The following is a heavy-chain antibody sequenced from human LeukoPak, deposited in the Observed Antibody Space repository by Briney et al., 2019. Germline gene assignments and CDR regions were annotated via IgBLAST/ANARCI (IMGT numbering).Heavy chain of an antibody. D-gene: IGHD3-22*01. Sequence: SETLSLTCTVSGGSISSGGYYWSWIRQHPGKGLEWIGYIYYSGSTYYNPSLKSRVTISVDTSKNQFSLKLSSVTAADTAVYYCARNYDSSGYYSTVLYYFDYWGQGTLVTVSS. CDR3: ARNYDSSGYYSTVLYYFDY. V-gene: IGHV4-31*03. J-gene: IGHJ4*02. CDR2: IYYSGST. CDR1: GGSISSGGYY.